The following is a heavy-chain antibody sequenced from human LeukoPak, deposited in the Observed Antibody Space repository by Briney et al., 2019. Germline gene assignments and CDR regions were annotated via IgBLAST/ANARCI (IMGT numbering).Heavy chain of an antibody. CDR2: INHSGST. CDR1: GGSFSGYY. V-gene: IGHV4-34*01. Sequence: SETLSLTCAVYGGSFSGYYWSWIRQPPGKGLEWIGEINHSGSTNYNPSLKSRVTISVDTSKNQFSLKLSSVTAADTAVYYCARGPLYPHLAYNFDYWGQGTLVTVSS. J-gene: IGHJ4*02. CDR3: ARGPLYPHLAYNFDY. D-gene: IGHD1-1*01.